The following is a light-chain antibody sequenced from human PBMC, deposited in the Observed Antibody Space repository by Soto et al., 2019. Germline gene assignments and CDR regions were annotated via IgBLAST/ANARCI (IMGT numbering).Light chain of an antibody. Sequence: DIQMTQSPSSLSAFVGDRVTITCGASQDIGNFLAWYQQKPGKVPKLLIYAASTLQSGVPSRFSGSGSGTDFTLTINSLQPEDFATYYCQQAASFPITFGQGTRLENK. CDR1: QDIGNF. J-gene: IGKJ5*01. V-gene: IGKV1-27*01. CDR3: QQAASFPIT. CDR2: AAS.